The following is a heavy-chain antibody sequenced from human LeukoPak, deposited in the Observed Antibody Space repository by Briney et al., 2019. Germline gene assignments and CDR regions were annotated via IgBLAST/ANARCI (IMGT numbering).Heavy chain of an antibody. CDR2: ISGSGGST. D-gene: IGHD6-13*01. Sequence: PGGSLRLSCAASGFTFSSYAMSWVRQAPGKGLEWVSAISGSGGSTYYADSVKGRFTISRDNSKNTLYLQMNSLRAEDTAVYYCAKLQGYSSSWYEYYWGQGTLVTVSS. CDR1: GFTFSSYA. J-gene: IGHJ4*02. V-gene: IGHV3-23*01. CDR3: AKLQGYSSSWYEYY.